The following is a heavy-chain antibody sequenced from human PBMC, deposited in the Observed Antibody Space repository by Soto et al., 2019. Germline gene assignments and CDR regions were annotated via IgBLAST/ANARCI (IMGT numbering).Heavy chain of an antibody. J-gene: IGHJ6*02. Sequence: PGGSLRLSCAASGFTFSSYAMHWVRQAPGKGLEWVAVISYDGSNKYHADSVKGRFTISRDNSKNTLYLQMNSLRAEDTAVYYCARQRAAAGLYYYYYGMDVWGQGTTVTVSS. CDR1: GFTFSSYA. V-gene: IGHV3-30-3*01. CDR3: ARQRAAAGLYYYYYGMDV. CDR2: ISYDGSNK. D-gene: IGHD6-13*01.